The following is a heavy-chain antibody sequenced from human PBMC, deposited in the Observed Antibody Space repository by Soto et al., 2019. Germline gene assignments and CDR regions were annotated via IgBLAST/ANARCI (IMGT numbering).Heavy chain of an antibody. J-gene: IGHJ3*02. CDR3: ARWAHLCGYYYLLHSAFDI. D-gene: IGHD3-22*01. CDR1: GFTFSSYE. CDR2: ISSSGSTI. Sequence: EVQLVESGGGLVQPGGSLRLSCAASGFTFSSYEMNWVRQAPGRGLEWVSYISSSGSTIYYADSVKGRFTISRDNAKNSLYLQMNSLRAEDTAVYYCARWAHLCGYYYLLHSAFDIWGQGTMVTVSS. V-gene: IGHV3-48*03.